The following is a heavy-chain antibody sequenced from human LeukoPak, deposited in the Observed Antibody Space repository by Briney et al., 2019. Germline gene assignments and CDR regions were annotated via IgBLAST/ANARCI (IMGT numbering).Heavy chain of an antibody. J-gene: IGHJ4*02. Sequence: PGESLRLSCAASGFTFTSYAMSWVRQAPGEGLEWVSSLSASGDGTFYADSVKGRFTISRDDSMNTLYLQMNSLRTQDTAVYYCAKDPREGYSLTLPYYFDYWGQGTLVTVSS. CDR2: LSASGDGT. V-gene: IGHV3-23*01. CDR3: AKDPREGYSLTLPYYFDY. D-gene: IGHD5-24*01. CDR1: GFTFTSYA.